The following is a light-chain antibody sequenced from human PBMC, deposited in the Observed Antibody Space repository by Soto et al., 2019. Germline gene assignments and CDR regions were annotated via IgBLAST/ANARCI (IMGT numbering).Light chain of an antibody. J-gene: IGKJ3*01. CDR2: GAS. CDR3: QQYDGSGGVT. Sequence: EIVLTQSPGTLSLSPGERATLSCRASQSVSSSHLAWYQHKPGQAPRLLIYGASNSATGIPDRFSVSESGTDFTLTISRLEPEDVAVYYCQQYDGSGGVTCGPGTKVDIK. V-gene: IGKV3-20*01. CDR1: QSVSSSH.